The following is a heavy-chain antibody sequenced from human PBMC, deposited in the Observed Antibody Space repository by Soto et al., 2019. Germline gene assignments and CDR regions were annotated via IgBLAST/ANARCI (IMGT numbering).Heavy chain of an antibody. CDR2: IYYSGST. J-gene: IGHJ4*02. D-gene: IGHD5-18*01. CDR3: ARARGYNNGYSSFPIEF. Sequence: QVQLQESGPGLVKPSQALSLTCTVSGGSISSGDYYWSWIRQPPGKGLEWIGYIYYSGSTCYNPSLRSRRIISVATSKHQFSLRLSSVTAADTALYYCARARGYNNGYSSFPIEFWGQGALVTVSS. CDR1: GGSISSGDYY. V-gene: IGHV4-30-4*01.